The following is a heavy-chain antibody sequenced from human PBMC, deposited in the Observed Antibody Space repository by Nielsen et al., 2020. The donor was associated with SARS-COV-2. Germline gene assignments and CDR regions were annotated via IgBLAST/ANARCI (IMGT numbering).Heavy chain of an antibody. D-gene: IGHD2-8*01. Sequence: SETLSLTCAVYGGSFSGHYWSWIRQPAGKGLEWIGRVFATGSTDYNPSLKSRVTISIDTSKNQFSLNLRFVTAADTAVYYCARAPDIVLQPTAIPLWGQGTMVPVSS. CDR2: VFATGST. CDR1: GGSFSGHY. CDR3: ARAPDIVLQPTAIPL. J-gene: IGHJ3*01. V-gene: IGHV4-59*10.